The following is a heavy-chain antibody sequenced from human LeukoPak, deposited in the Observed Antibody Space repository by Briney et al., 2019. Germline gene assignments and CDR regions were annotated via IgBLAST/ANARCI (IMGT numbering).Heavy chain of an antibody. D-gene: IGHD6-19*01. V-gene: IGHV4-59*01. CDR3: ARDGYSSGWYTIDY. CDR1: GGSISSYY. Sequence: SETLSLTCTVSGGSISSYYWSWIRQPPGKGLEWIGYIYYSGSTNYNPSLKSRVTISVDTSKNQFSLKQSSVTAADTAVYYCARDGYSSGWYTIDYWGQGTLVTVSS. J-gene: IGHJ4*02. CDR2: IYYSGST.